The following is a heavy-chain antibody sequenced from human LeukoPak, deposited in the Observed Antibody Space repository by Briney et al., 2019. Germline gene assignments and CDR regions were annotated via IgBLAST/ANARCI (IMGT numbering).Heavy chain of an antibody. CDR2: IYYSGST. CDR1: GGSISSSSYY. V-gene: IGHV4-39*07. D-gene: IGHD5-24*01. CDR3: ARDGRWLQSRYWYFDL. J-gene: IGHJ2*01. Sequence: SETLSLTCTVSGGSISSSSYYWGWIRQPPGKGLEWIGSIYYSGSTYYNPSLKSRVTISVDTSKNQFSLKLSSVTAADTAVYYCARDGRWLQSRYWYFDLWGRGTLVTVSS.